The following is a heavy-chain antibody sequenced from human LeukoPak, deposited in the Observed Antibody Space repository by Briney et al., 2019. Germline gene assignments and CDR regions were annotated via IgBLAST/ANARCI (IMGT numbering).Heavy chain of an antibody. J-gene: IGHJ4*02. V-gene: IGHV4-38-2*02. Sequence: SETLSLTCAVSGYSISSGYYWGWIRQPPGKGLEWIGYIYYSGSTNYNPSLKSRVTISVDTSKNQFSLKLSSVTAADTAVYYCAREDPLTGAIDYWGQGTLVTVSS. CDR3: AREDPLTGAIDY. CDR1: GYSISSGYY. CDR2: IYYSGST. D-gene: IGHD3-9*01.